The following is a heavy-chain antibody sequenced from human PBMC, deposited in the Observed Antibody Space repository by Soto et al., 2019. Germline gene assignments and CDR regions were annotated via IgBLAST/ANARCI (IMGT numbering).Heavy chain of an antibody. J-gene: IGHJ1*01. D-gene: IGHD1-26*01. CDR3: ARDVGATIFGYFQH. V-gene: IGHV1-69*12. CDR2: IIPIFGTA. Sequence: QVQLVQAGAEVKRPGSSVKVSCKASGGTFSSYAISWVRQAPGQGLEWMGGIIPIFGTANYAQKFQGRVTITADESSSTAYMELSSLRSEDTAVYYCARDVGATIFGYFQHWGQGTLVTVSS. CDR1: GGTFSSYA.